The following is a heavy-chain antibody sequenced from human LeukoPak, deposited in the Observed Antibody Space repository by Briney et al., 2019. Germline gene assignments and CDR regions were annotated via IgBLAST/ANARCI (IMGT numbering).Heavy chain of an antibody. CDR3: AIPDPNYDSSGYYPDEPMN. Sequence: RASVTVSFTASGYTFTVYYMHWVRQAPGQGLEWMGWINPNSGGTNYAQKFQGRVTMTRDTSISTAYMELSRLRSDDTAVYYCAIPDPNYDSSGYYPDEPMNWGQGTLVTVSS. V-gene: IGHV1-2*02. D-gene: IGHD3-22*01. CDR1: GYTFTVYY. CDR2: INPNSGGT. J-gene: IGHJ4*02.